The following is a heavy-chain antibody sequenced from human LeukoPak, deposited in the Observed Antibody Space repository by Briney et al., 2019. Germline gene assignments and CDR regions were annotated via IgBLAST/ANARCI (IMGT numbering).Heavy chain of an antibody. V-gene: IGHV1-18*01. CDR1: GYTFTNYG. D-gene: IGHD1-1*01. CDR2: IRAFNGHT. J-gene: IGHJ4*02. Sequence: ASVKVSCKSSGYTFTNYGITWVRQAPGQGLEWMGWIRAFNGHTNYAQNLQGRVTMTTDTSTSTAYMELRSLRSDDTAVYYCAKRPTTGTYKYYFDYWGQGTLVTVSS. CDR3: AKRPTTGTYKYYFDY.